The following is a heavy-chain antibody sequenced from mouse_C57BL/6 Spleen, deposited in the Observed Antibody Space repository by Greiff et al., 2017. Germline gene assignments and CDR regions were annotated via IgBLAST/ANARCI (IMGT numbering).Heavy chain of an antibody. CDR3: ERDYDGKGGFDY. CDR2: IYPGSGST. D-gene: IGHD2-1*01. Sequence: QVQLQQPGAELVKPGASVKMSCKASGYTFTSYWITWVKQRPGQGLEWIGDIYPGSGSTTYNEKFTSKATLTVDTSSSTAYMQLSRLTSEDSAVYYCERDYDGKGGFDYWGQGTTLTVSS. V-gene: IGHV1-55*01. CDR1: GYTFTSYW. J-gene: IGHJ2*01.